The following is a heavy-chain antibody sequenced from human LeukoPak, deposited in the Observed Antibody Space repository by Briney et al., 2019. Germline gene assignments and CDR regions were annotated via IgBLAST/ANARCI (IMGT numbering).Heavy chain of an antibody. CDR2: IIPIFGTA. D-gene: IGHD5-18*01. CDR3: TRLAGYSYGYDTY. CDR1: GGTFSSYA. V-gene: IGHV1-69*13. J-gene: IGHJ4*02. Sequence: GASVKVSCKASGGTFSSYAISWVRQAPGQGLEWMGGIIPIFGTANYAQKFQGRVTITADESTSTAYKELSSLRSEDTAVYYCTRLAGYSYGYDTYWGQGTLVTVSS.